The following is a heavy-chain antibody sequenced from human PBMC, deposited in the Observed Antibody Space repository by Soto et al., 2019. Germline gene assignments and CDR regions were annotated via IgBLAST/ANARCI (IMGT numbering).Heavy chain of an antibody. D-gene: IGHD2-15*01. CDR3: ARMVGGSGLDY. J-gene: IGHJ4*02. CDR1: GGSISSYD. V-gene: IGHV4-59*08. Sequence: PSETLSLTYTVSGGSISSYDCSWIRQHQGKGLEWIGYIYYSGSTNYNPSLKSRVTISIHTSKIQFSLRLTSVTAADTALYYCARMVGGSGLDYWGQGAMVTVSS. CDR2: IYYSGST.